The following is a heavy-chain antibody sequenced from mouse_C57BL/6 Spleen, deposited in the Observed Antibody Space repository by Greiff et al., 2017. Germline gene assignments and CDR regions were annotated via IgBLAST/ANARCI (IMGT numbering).Heavy chain of an antibody. CDR1: GYSITSGYY. CDR2: ISYDGSN. V-gene: IGHV3-6*01. Sequence: EVHLVESGPGLVKPSQSLSLTCSVTGYSITSGYYWNWIRQFPGNKLEWMGYISYDGSNNYNPSLKNRISITRDTSKNQFFLKLNSVTTEDTATYYCARGGPTIVTTFDYWGQGTTLTVSS. CDR3: ARGGPTIVTTFDY. J-gene: IGHJ2*01. D-gene: IGHD2-5*01.